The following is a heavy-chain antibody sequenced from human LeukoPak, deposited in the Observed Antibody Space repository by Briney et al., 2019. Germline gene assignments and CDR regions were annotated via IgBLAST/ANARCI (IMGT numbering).Heavy chain of an antibody. D-gene: IGHD2-2*01. CDR3: ARVGYCSGPICFPPAATGMLDS. J-gene: IGHJ4*02. V-gene: IGHV1-18*01. CDR1: GYTFTSYG. CDR2: ISGYNGNT. Sequence: ASVKVSCKAYGYTFTSYGISWVRRAPGQGLEWMGWISGYNGNTTYAQNQQDRVTKTTDTSTNTAYMELRNLRSDDTAVYFCARVGYCSGPICFPPAATGMLDSWGQGTLVTVSS.